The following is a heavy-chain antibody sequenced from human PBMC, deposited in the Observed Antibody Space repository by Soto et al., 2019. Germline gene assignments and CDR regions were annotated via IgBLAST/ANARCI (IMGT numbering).Heavy chain of an antibody. V-gene: IGHV3-7*01. D-gene: IGHD2-15*01. CDR2: IKQDGSEK. Sequence: EVQLVESGGGLVQPGGSLRLSCAASGFTFSSYWMSWVRQAPGKGLEWVANIKQDGSEKYYVDSVKGRFTISRDNAKNSMYLQMNSLRAEDTAVYYCARAVEYCSGGSCYFTTEYFQHWGQGTLVTVSS. CDR1: GFTFSSYW. J-gene: IGHJ1*01. CDR3: ARAVEYCSGGSCYFTTEYFQH.